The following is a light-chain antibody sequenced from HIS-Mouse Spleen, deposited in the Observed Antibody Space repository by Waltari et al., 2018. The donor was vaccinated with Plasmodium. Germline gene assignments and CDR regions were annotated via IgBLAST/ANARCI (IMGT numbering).Light chain of an antibody. Sequence: QLVLTQSPSASASLGASVKLTCTLSSGHSSYALAWHQQQTEKGPRSLMKLNSDGSHSKGDGIPDRFSGSSSGAERYLTISSLQSEDEADYYCQTWGTGMGVFGGGTKLTVL. CDR3: QTWGTGMGV. CDR1: SGHSSYA. V-gene: IGLV4-69*01. CDR2: LNSDGSH. J-gene: IGLJ2*01.